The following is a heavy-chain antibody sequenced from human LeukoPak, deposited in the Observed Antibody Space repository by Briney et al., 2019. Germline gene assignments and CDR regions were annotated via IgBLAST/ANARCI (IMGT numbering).Heavy chain of an antibody. Sequence: GGSLRLSCAASGFTFSDHYMSWIRQAAGKGLEWVSYISSTGSTIYYADSVKGRFTISRDNAKNSLYLQMNSLRAEDTAVYYYARRSYYEVRALDCWGQGTLVTVSS. D-gene: IGHD3-22*01. CDR1: GFTFSDHY. J-gene: IGHJ4*02. CDR3: ARRSYYEVRALDC. V-gene: IGHV3-11*01. CDR2: ISSTGSTI.